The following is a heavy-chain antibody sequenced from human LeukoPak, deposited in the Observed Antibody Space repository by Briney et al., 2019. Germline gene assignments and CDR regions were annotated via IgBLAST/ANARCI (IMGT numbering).Heavy chain of an antibody. CDR1: GFTFSDYA. D-gene: IGHD6-19*01. Sequence: GGSLRLSCTASGFTFSDYAMSWVRQTPGQGLDWVSVITGIGGDTNYADSVKGRFTISRDNSKNTLYLQMNSLRAEDTAVYYCASSIVGWYDLDQFDYWGQGTLVTVSS. J-gene: IGHJ4*02. CDR3: ASSIVGWYDLDQFDY. V-gene: IGHV3-23*01. CDR2: ITGIGGDT.